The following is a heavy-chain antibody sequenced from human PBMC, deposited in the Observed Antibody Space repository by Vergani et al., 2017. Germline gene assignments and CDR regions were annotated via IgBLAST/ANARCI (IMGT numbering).Heavy chain of an antibody. Sequence: QVQLVESGGGVVQPGGSLRLSCVASGFSVSNSGMHWVRQTPGKGLEWVAFIQYDGSDIFYADFVEGRFTISRDNSKNSLYLQMRSLRFDDTAVYYCANEGSANRIRGLLDPWGQGALVTVSS. D-gene: IGHD3-10*01. CDR1: GFSVSNSG. J-gene: IGHJ5*02. V-gene: IGHV3-30*02. CDR3: ANEGSANRIRGLLDP. CDR2: IQYDGSDI.